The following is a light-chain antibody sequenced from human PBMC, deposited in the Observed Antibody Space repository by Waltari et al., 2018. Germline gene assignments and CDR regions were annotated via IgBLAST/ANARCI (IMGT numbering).Light chain of an antibody. J-gene: IGKJ1*01. CDR2: AAS. CDR3: QQSYATVWT. Sequence: DIQMTQSPSSLSASVGDRVSITCRTIQSISNYLNWYHQRPGEAPHLLIYAASSLQSGVSSRFSGSGSGTDFSLTISSLQPEDVGIYYCQQSYATVWTFGLGTKVEIK. CDR1: QSISNY. V-gene: IGKV1-39*01.